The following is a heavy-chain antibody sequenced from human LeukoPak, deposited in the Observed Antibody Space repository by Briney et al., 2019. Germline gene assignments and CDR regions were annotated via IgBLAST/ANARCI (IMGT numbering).Heavy chain of an antibody. CDR3: ARDLSGITGTTGYFDY. CDR2: IYTSGST. CDR1: GGSFSIYY. D-gene: IGHD1-7*01. J-gene: IGHJ4*02. Sequence: SETLTLTCTVSGGSFSIYYWRCPRQPAGKGLEWIGRIYTSGSTNYNPSLKSRVTISVDKSKNQFSLKLSSVTAADTAVYYCARDLSGITGTTGYFDYWGQGTLVTVSS. V-gene: IGHV4-4*07.